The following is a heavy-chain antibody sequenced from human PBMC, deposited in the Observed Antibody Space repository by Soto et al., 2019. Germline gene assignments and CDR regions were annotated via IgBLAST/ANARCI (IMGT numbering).Heavy chain of an antibody. CDR2: IYYSGST. Sequence: SETLSLTCPVSGGSISRYYWGWVRPPPGKGLEWIGYIYYSGSTNYNPSPKSRVTISVDTSKNQFSLKLSSVTAADTAVYYCARTDYSNNVLGYYGMDVWGQGTTVTVSS. V-gene: IGHV4-59*01. CDR1: GGSISRYY. CDR3: ARTDYSNNVLGYYGMDV. D-gene: IGHD4-4*01. J-gene: IGHJ6*02.